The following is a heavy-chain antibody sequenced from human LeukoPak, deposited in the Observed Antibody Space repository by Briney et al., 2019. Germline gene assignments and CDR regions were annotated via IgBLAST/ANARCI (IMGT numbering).Heavy chain of an antibody. CDR1: GYTFTSYG. CDR3: ARDGFLGGYSYGPNTLGLDY. V-gene: IGHV1-18*01. D-gene: IGHD5-18*01. CDR2: ISAYNGNT. Sequence: ASVKVSCKASGYTFTSYGISWVRQAPGQGLGWMGWISAYNGNTNYAQKLQGRVTMTTDTSTSTAYMELRSLRSDDTAVYYCARDGFLGGYSYGPNTLGLDYWGQGTLVTVSS. J-gene: IGHJ4*02.